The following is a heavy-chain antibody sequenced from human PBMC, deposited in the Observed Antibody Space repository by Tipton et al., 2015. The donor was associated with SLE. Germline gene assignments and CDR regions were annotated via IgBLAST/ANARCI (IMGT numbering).Heavy chain of an antibody. CDR3: AKWTRGFDY. Sequence: TLSLTCSVSGGSISRTSHYWWAWIRQPPGGGLEWIGSIYYSGITQYNPSLKSRVTISVDTSKNQFSLRLNSVSAADTAVYYCAKWTRGFDYWGQGTLVTVSS. CDR2: IYYSGIT. CDR1: GGSISRTSHY. D-gene: IGHD2-8*01. J-gene: IGHJ4*02. V-gene: IGHV4-39*07.